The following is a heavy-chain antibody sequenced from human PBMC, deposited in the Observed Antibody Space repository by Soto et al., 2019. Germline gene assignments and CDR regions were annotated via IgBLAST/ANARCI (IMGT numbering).Heavy chain of an antibody. J-gene: IGHJ5*02. CDR2: INHSGST. Sequence: SETLSLTCAVYGGSFSGYYWSWIRQPPGKGLEWIGEINHSGSTNYNPSLKSRVTISVDTSKNQFSLKLSSVTAADTAVYYCARLSRIMITFGGVIGWFDPWGQGTLVTVSS. CDR1: GGSFSGYY. D-gene: IGHD3-16*01. CDR3: ARLSRIMITFGGVIGWFDP. V-gene: IGHV4-34*01.